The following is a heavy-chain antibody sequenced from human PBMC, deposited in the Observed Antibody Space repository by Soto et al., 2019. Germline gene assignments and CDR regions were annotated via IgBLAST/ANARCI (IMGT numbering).Heavy chain of an antibody. CDR2: IDGYGTNT. V-gene: IGHV3-74*01. CDR1: AFTCSDYW. CDR3: VRLGFVGEGDF. D-gene: IGHD1-26*01. Sequence: PGGSLRLPCAPAAFTCSDYWIHWVREVTGEGLVWDSRIDGYGTNTDYAESVRGRFTISRDSAKSTAFFQMDSLRVEDTAVYHCVRLGFVGEGDFWGQGILVTVS. J-gene: IGHJ4*02.